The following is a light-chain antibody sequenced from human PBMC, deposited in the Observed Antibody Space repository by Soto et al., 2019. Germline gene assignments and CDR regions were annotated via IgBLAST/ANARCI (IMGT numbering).Light chain of an antibody. V-gene: IGLV1-40*01. Sequence: QSVLTQPPSVSLAPGQRVTISCTGSSSNIGAGYHVHWYQQLPGAAPKLLIFGDSNRPSGVPDRFSGSKSGTSASLAITGLQADDEADYYCQSSDSRLSGSDVFGTGTKATVL. CDR1: SSNIGAGYH. J-gene: IGLJ1*01. CDR3: QSSDSRLSGSDV. CDR2: GDS.